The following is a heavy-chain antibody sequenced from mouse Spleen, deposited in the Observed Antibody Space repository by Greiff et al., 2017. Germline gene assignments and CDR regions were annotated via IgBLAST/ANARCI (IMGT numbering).Heavy chain of an antibody. CDR2: INPSSGYT. V-gene: IGHV1-4*01. Sequence: QVQLQQSGAELARPGASVKMSCKASGYTFTSYTMHWVKQRPGQGLEWIGYINPSSGYTKYNQKFKDKATLTADKSSSTAYMQLSSLTSEDSAVYYCARGAQATGFAYWGQGTLVTVSA. CDR1: GYTFTSYT. D-gene: IGHD3-2*02. CDR3: ARGAQATGFAY. J-gene: IGHJ3*01.